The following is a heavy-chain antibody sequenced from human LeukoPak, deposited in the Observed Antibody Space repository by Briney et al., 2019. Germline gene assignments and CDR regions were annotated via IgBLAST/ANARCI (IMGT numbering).Heavy chain of an antibody. J-gene: IGHJ4*02. CDR1: GGTFSSYG. D-gene: IGHD3-9*01. CDR3: ARGYDILTGYPKTDY. CDR2: ISAYNGNT. V-gene: IGHV1-18*01. Sequence: ASVKVSCKASGGTFSSYGISWVRQAPGQGLEWMGWISAYNGNTNYAQKLQGRVTMTTDTSTSTAYMELRSLRSDDTAVYYCARGYDILTGYPKTDYWGQGTLVTVSS.